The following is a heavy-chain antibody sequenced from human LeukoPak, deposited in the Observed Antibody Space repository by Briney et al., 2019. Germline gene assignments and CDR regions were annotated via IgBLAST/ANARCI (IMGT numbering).Heavy chain of an antibody. Sequence: GGSLRLSCAASGFTFSSYSMNRVRQAPGKGLEWVSYISSSSSTIYYADSVKGRFTISRDNAKNSLYLQMNSLRAEDTAVYYCARDSDGSGSYYAHYGMDVWGQGTTVTVSS. J-gene: IGHJ6*02. D-gene: IGHD3-10*01. V-gene: IGHV3-48*01. CDR1: GFTFSSYS. CDR2: ISSSSSTI. CDR3: ARDSDGSGSYYAHYGMDV.